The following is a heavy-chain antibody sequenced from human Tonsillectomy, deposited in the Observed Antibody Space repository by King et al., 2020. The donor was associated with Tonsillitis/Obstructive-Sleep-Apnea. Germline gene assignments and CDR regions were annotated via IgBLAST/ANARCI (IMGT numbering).Heavy chain of an antibody. CDR3: ARDNLCRSTSCYERYYYYYMDV. Sequence: VQLVQSGGGLVKPGGSLRLSCAASGFTFSDYYMIWIRQAPGKGLEWGSYMSSRSSYTNYADSVKGRFTISRDNAKNSLYLQMNSLRAEDTAVYYCARDNLCRSTSCYERYYYYYMDVWGKGTTVTVSS. CDR2: MSSRSSYT. J-gene: IGHJ6*03. D-gene: IGHD2-2*01. CDR1: GFTFSDYY. V-gene: IGHV3-11*05.